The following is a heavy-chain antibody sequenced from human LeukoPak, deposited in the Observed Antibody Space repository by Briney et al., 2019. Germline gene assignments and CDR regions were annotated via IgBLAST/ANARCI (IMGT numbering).Heavy chain of an antibody. V-gene: IGHV4-34*01. CDR3: ARDYWNGLDY. Sequence: SETLSLTCAVYGGSFSGYYWSWIRQPPGKGLEWIGEINHSGSTNYNPSLKSRVTISVDTSKNQFSLKLSSVTAADTAVYYCARDYWNGLDYWGQGTLVTVSS. D-gene: IGHD1-1*01. CDR2: INHSGST. J-gene: IGHJ4*02. CDR1: GGSFSGYY.